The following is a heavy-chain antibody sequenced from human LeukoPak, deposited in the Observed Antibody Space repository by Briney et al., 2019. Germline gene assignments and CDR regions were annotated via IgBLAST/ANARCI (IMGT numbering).Heavy chain of an antibody. V-gene: IGHV3-23*01. Sequence: GGSLRLSCAASGFTFSSYAMSWVRQAPGEGLEWVSAISGSGGSTYYADSVKGRFTISRDNSKNTLYLQMKSLRAEDTAVYYCAKDGRYCSSTSCYDWFDPWGQGTLVTVSS. J-gene: IGHJ5*02. CDR1: GFTFSSYA. CDR2: ISGSGGST. CDR3: AKDGRYCSSTSCYDWFDP. D-gene: IGHD2-2*01.